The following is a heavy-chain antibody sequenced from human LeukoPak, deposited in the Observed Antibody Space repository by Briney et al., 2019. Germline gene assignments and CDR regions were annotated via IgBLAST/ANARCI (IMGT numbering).Heavy chain of an antibody. Sequence: GASVKVSCKASGYTFTSYGITWVRQAPGQGLEWMGWISTYTGNIKYGRKLQGRATMTTDTSTNTAYMELRSLRSDDTAVYYCARVVGLTGYSSSWYSGYYYYMDVWGKGTTVTVSS. CDR2: ISTYTGNI. CDR1: GYTFTSYG. J-gene: IGHJ6*03. V-gene: IGHV1-18*01. D-gene: IGHD6-13*01. CDR3: ARVVGLTGYSSSWYSGYYYYMDV.